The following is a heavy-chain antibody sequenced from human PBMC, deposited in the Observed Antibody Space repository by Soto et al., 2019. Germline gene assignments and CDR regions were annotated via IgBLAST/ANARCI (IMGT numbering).Heavy chain of an antibody. CDR2: IVVGSGNT. Sequence: GASVKVSCKASGFTFTSSAMQWVRQARGQRLEWIGWIVVGSGNTNYAQKFQERVTITRDMSTSTAYMELSSLRSEDTAVYYCAAGIWYYYDSSGYYLDYWGQGTLVTVSS. J-gene: IGHJ4*02. CDR3: AAGIWYYYDSSGYYLDY. V-gene: IGHV1-58*02. D-gene: IGHD3-22*01. CDR1: GFTFTSSA.